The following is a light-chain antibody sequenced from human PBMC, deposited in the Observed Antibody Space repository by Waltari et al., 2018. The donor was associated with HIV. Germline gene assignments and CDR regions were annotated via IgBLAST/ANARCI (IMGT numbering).Light chain of an antibody. CDR2: EVS. CDR1: SRDVGCYYY. CDR3: SSYAGSINVL. J-gene: IGLJ2*01. Sequence: QSALTQPPSASGSPGQSVTISCTGTSRDVGCYYYVSWYQQHPGKAPQLLIAEVSKRPSGVPDRFSGSKSGNTASLTVSGLQAEDEADYYCSSYAGSINVLFGGGTKLAVL. V-gene: IGLV2-8*01.